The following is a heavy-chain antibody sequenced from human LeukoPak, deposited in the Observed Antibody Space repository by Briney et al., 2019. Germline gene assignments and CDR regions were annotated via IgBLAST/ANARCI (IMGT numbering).Heavy chain of an antibody. Sequence: GGSLRLSCAASGFTFSGYTMNWVRQAPGKGLEWVASISSGSSYIYYADSVKGRFTISRDNAKNSLSLQVNSLRAEDTAVYYCARAESPFYFDYWGQGTLVTVSS. CDR3: ARAESPFYFDY. J-gene: IGHJ4*02. V-gene: IGHV3-21*01. CDR2: ISSGSSYI. CDR1: GFTFSGYT.